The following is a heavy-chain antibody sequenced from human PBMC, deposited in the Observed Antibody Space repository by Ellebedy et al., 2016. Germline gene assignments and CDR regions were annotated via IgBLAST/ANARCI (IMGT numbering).Heavy chain of an antibody. J-gene: IGHJ4*02. V-gene: IGHV3-23*01. CDR3: ASGFEYGGLSPFQD. D-gene: IGHD4-23*01. Sequence: GGSLRLSXVVSGLTFNNYAMTWVRQAPGKGLQWVSSISGSGASINYADSVKGRFSISRNIPNNTLYLHMDSLKSEDSAVYYCASGFEYGGLSPFQDWGQGTLVTVSS. CDR2: ISGSGASI. CDR1: GLTFNNYA.